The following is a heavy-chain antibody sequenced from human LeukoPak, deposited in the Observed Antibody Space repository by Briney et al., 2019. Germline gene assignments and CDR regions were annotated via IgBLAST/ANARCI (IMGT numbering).Heavy chain of an antibody. V-gene: IGHV4-34*01. J-gene: IGHJ4*02. CDR3: ARLWSGYRPPDY. D-gene: IGHD3-3*01. Sequence: TSETLSLTCAIYGGSFSGYYWSWIRQPPGKGLEWIGEINHSASTYYNPSLKSRVTISVDTSKKQCSLRLSSVTAADTAVYYCARLWSGYRPPDYWGQGTLVTVSS. CDR1: GGSFSGYY. CDR2: INHSAST.